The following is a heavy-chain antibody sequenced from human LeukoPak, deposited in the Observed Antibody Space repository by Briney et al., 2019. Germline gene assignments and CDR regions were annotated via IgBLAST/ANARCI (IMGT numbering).Heavy chain of an antibody. D-gene: IGHD3-22*01. J-gene: IGHJ4*02. CDR1: GYSISSGYY. V-gene: IGHV4-38-2*02. CDR3: ARGGNYYDSSGYLDY. Sequence: SETLSLTCTVSGYSISSGYYWGWIRQPPVKGLEWIGSIYHSGSTYYNPSLKSRVTISVDTSKNQFSLKLSSVTAADTAVYYCARGGNYYDSSGYLDYWGQGTLVTVSS. CDR2: IYHSGST.